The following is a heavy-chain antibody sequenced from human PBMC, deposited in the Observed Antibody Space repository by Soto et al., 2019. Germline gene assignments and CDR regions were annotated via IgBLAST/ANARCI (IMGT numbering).Heavy chain of an antibody. Sequence: QVQLVQSGPEVKNPGASVRVSCVASGYAFTSYGVNWVRQAPGQGLEWMGWIAPHSGRTTYLPKFQGRVTMTADVSTNTAYIELRSLKSDDTGIYFCARAAKGSYHSAYWGQGTVVTVSS. D-gene: IGHD3-16*02. V-gene: IGHV1-18*04. CDR3: ARAAKGSYHSAY. J-gene: IGHJ4*02. CDR2: IAPHSGRT. CDR1: GYAFTSYG.